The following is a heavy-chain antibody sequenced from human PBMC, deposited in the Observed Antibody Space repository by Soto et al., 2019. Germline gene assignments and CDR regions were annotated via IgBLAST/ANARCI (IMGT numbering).Heavy chain of an antibody. CDR1: GYTFTSYG. CDR3: ARDPRYSSSWYPYYYYYDGMDV. CDR2: ISAYNGNT. Sequence: QVQLVQSGAEVKKPGASVKVSCKASGYTFTSYGISWVRQAPGQGLEWMGWISAYNGNTNYAQKLQVRVTMTTDTSTSTAYMELRSLRSDDTAVYYCARDPRYSSSWYPYYYYYDGMDVWGQGTTVTVSS. J-gene: IGHJ6*02. V-gene: IGHV1-18*04. D-gene: IGHD6-13*01.